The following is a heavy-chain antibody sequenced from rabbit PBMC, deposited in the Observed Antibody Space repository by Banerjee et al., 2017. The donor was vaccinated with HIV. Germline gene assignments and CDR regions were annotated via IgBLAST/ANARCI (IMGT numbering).Heavy chain of an antibody. J-gene: IGHJ4*01. V-gene: IGHV1S45*01. D-gene: IGHD6-1*01. Sequence: QEQLVESGGGLVQPEGSLTLTCTASAFSFSSSYMCWVRQAPGKGLEWIGCIYTGSDTTVYASWAKGRFTISKTSSTTVTLQMTSLTVADTATYFCARSTYAYGYTPYFDLWGPGTLVTVS. CDR1: AFSFSSSY. CDR3: ARSTYAYGYTPYFDL. CDR2: IYTGSDTT.